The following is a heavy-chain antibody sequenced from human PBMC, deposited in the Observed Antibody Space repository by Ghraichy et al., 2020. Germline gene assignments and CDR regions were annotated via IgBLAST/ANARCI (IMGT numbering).Heavy chain of an antibody. CDR1: GFTFDDYG. CDR3: ARNGPYCSSTSCYYYYYGMDV. J-gene: IGHJ6*01. V-gene: IGHV3-20*01. Sequence: ETLSLTCAASGFTFDDYGMSWVRQAPGKGLEWVSGINWNGGSTGYADSVKGRFTISRDNAKNSLYLQMNSLRAEDTALYHCARNGPYCSSTSCYYYYYGMDVWGQGTTVTVSS. CDR2: INWNGGST. D-gene: IGHD2-2*01.